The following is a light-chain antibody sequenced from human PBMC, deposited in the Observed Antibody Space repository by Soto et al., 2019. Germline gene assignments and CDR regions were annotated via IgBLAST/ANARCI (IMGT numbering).Light chain of an antibody. V-gene: IGKV3-20*01. J-gene: IGKJ1*01. CDR1: QSVSSSY. CDR2: GAS. CDR3: QQYGSLSWT. Sequence: EIVLTQSPGTLSLSPGERATLSCRASQSVSSSYLAWYQQKPGQPPRLLFYGASNRATGIPDRFSASGSGTDFTLTISRLEPEDNAVYHCQQYGSLSWTFGQGTKVEIK.